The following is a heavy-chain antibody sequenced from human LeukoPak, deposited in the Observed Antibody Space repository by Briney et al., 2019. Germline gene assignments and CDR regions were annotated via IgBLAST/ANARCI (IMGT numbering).Heavy chain of an antibody. D-gene: IGHD4-17*01. CDR1: GFALSDYS. CDR3: ARDIRYGDYAGWFDP. J-gene: IGHJ5*02. V-gene: IGHV3-48*04. CDR2: ISSSSDTI. Sequence: GGSLRLSCAASGFALSDYSMNWVRQAPGKGLEWVSYISSSSDTIFYGDSVKGRFTISRDNAKNSLYLQMNSLRAEDTAVYYCARDIRYGDYAGWFDPWGQGTLVTVSS.